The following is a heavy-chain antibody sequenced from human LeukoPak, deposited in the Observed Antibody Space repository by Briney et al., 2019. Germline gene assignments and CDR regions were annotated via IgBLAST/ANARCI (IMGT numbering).Heavy chain of an antibody. V-gene: IGHV3-7*01. CDR2: IKQDGSEK. Sequence: GGSLRLSCQASGFTFTDYALHWVRQAPGKGLEWVANIKQDGSEKYYVDSVKGRFTISRDNAKNSLYLQMNSLRAEDTAVYYCARRRGSFGDAFDIWGQGTMVTVSS. CDR3: ARRRGSFGDAFDI. D-gene: IGHD3-3*01. CDR1: GFTFTDYA. J-gene: IGHJ3*02.